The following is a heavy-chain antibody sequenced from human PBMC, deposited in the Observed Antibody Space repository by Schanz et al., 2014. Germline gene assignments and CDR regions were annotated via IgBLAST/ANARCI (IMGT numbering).Heavy chain of an antibody. D-gene: IGHD3-10*01. CDR1: GFTFITFA. CDR3: ARAPPLVRGIAGWFGP. CDR2: IGGDASRT. Sequence: EVHLVESGGGLVQPGGSLRLSCAASGFTFITFAMSWVRQAPGKGPEWVSAIGGDASRTYYADSVKGRFTISRDNSKSTLYPQMNSLRADDTAVYYCARAPPLVRGIAGWFGPWGQGSLVTVSS. J-gene: IGHJ5*02. V-gene: IGHV3-23*04.